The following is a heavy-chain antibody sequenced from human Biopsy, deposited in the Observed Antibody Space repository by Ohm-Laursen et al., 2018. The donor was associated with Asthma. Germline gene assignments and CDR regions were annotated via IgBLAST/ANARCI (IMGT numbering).Heavy chain of an antibody. V-gene: IGHV3-53*01. D-gene: IGHD6-19*01. CDR3: ARGDSSGWSQYYFDY. J-gene: IGHJ4*02. CDR2: IYSSGTS. CDR1: GFTVSRDY. Sequence: SLRLSCTAPGFTVSRDYMFWVRQAPGKGLEWVSVIYSSGTSHTADSVRGRFTISRDYSKNTPYLQMHSLRAEDTAVYYCARGDSSGWSQYYFDYWGQGTLVTVSS.